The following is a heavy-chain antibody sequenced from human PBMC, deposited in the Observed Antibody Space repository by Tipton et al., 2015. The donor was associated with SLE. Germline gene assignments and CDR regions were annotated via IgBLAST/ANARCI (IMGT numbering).Heavy chain of an antibody. CDR3: ARGMVTWRGAIVGVDV. D-gene: IGHD2-21*02. J-gene: IGHJ6*02. CDR2: ISDGGGT. V-gene: IGHV4-4*08. CDR1: GGSISTNY. Sequence: TLSLTCSVSGGSISTNYWIWIRQPPGKGLEWIGYISDGGGTNYNPSLKSRVTISVDTAKNQFSLKLTSVTAADTALYYCARGMVTWRGAIVGVDVWGQGTTVNVSS.